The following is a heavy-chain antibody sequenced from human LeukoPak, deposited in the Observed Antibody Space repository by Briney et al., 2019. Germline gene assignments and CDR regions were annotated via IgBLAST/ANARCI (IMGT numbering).Heavy chain of an antibody. V-gene: IGHV3-23*01. CDR1: GFTFSSYA. CDR2: ISGSGGST. D-gene: IGHD2-15*01. Sequence: GGSLRLSCAASGFTFSSYAMSWVRQAPGKGLEWVSAISGSGGSTYYADSVKGRFTISRDNSKNTLYLQMNSLRAEDTAVYYCSTYCSGGSCHPWGQGTLVTVSS. J-gene: IGHJ5*02. CDR3: STYCSGGSCHP.